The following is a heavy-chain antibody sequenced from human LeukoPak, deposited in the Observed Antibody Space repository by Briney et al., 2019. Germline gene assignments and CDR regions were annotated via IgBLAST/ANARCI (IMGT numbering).Heavy chain of an antibody. CDR1: GGSISSGSYY. D-gene: IGHD5-18*01. J-gene: IGHJ4*02. CDR2: IYTSGST. V-gene: IGHV4-61*02. CDR3: ARGIQLWSIDY. Sequence: PSETLSLTCTVSGGSISSGSYYWSWIRQPAGKGLEWIGRIYTSGSTNYSPSLKSRVTMSADTSKNQLSLKLSSVTAADTAVYYCARGIQLWSIDYWGQGTLVTVSS.